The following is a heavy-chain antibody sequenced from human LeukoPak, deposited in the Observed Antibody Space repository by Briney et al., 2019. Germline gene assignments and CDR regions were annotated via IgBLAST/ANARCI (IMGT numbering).Heavy chain of an antibody. J-gene: IGHJ6*03. CDR1: GGSFSGYY. CDR2: INHSGST. V-gene: IGHV4-34*01. D-gene: IGHD2-15*01. CDR3: ARFKRYCSGGSCYYYYYYYMDV. Sequence: SETLSLTCAVYGGSFSGYYWSWIRQPPRTGLEWTGEINHSGSTNYNPSLKSRVTISVDTSKNQFSLKLSSVTAADTAVYYCARFKRYCSGGSCYYYYYYYMDVWGKGTTVTVSS.